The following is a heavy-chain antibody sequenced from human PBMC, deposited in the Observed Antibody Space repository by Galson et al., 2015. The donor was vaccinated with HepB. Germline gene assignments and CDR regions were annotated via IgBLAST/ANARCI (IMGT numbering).Heavy chain of an antibody. Sequence: LRLSCAASGFTFGDYAMSWFRQAPGKGLEWVGFIRSKAYGGTTEYAASVKGRFTILRDDSKSIAYLQMNSLKTEDTAVYYCTREYYYDSSGYPPVIWGQGTLVTVSS. CDR1: GFTFGDYA. CDR2: IRSKAYGGTT. D-gene: IGHD3-22*01. V-gene: IGHV3-49*03. J-gene: IGHJ4*02. CDR3: TREYYYDSSGYPPVI.